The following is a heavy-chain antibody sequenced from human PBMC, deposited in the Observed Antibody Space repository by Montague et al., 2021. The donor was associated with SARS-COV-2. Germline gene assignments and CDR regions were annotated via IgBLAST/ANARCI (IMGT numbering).Heavy chain of an antibody. J-gene: IGHJ3*02. V-gene: IGHV4-59*02. CDR3: AIGGDSAKCGI. Sequence: SETLSLTCTVSGDSVTKRYLNWIRQAAGKGLEWIGFIHYYGGINYNPPLKSRVTLSLDASKNQFSLTLTSVSAADTAVYYCAIGGDSAKCGIWGRGTLVTVSS. CDR2: IHYYGGI. CDR1: GDSVTKRY. D-gene: IGHD2-21*01.